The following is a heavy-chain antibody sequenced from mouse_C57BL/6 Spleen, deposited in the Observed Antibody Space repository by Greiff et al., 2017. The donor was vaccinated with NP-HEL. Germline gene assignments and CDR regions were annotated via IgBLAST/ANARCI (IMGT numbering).Heavy chain of an antibody. CDR1: GYTFTDYN. CDR3: AREGNYYGSSPWYFDV. CDR2: INPNNGGT. Sequence: VHVKQSGPELVKPGASVKIPCKASGYTFTDYNMDWVKQSHGKSLEWIGDINPNNGGTIYNQKFKGKATLTVDKSSSTAYMELRSLTSEDTAVYYCAREGNYYGSSPWYFDVWGTGTTVTVSS. V-gene: IGHV1-18*01. J-gene: IGHJ1*03. D-gene: IGHD1-1*01.